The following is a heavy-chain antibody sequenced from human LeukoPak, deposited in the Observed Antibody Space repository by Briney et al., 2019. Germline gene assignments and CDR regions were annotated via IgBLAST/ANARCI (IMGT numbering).Heavy chain of an antibody. V-gene: IGHV3-21*01. CDR3: ARGYYDSSGYLYYYYGMDV. CDR2: ISSSSSYI. CDR1: GFTFSSYS. Sequence: GGSLRLSCAASGFTFSSYSMNWVRQAPGKGLEWVSSISSSSSYIYYADSVKGRFTISRDNAKNSLYLQMNSLRAEDTAVYYCARGYYDSSGYLYYYYGMDVWGQGTTVTVSS. J-gene: IGHJ6*02. D-gene: IGHD3-22*01.